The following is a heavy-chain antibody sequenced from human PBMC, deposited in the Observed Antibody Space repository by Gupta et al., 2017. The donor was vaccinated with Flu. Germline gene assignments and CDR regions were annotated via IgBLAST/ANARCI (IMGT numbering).Heavy chain of an antibody. CDR2: ISSSGSTT. CDR1: GVTFTTYE. J-gene: IGHJ4*02. D-gene: IGHD4-23*01. Sequence: AVSGVTFTTYEFNWVRQAPGKGLEWVSHISSSGSTTHYADSVKGRFTHSRDDSKNSLHLQMNGLRAEDTAVYYCVQFQLLEDYWGPGTQVTVSS. V-gene: IGHV3-48*03. CDR3: VQFQLLEDY.